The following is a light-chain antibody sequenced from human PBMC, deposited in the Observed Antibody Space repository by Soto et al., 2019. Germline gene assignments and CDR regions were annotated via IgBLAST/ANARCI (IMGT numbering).Light chain of an antibody. CDR3: SSYAGSNERWV. V-gene: IGLV2-8*01. CDR2: EVS. CDR1: SSDIGAYNY. J-gene: IGLJ3*02. Sequence: QSALTQPPSASGSPGQSVTISCTGTSSDIGAYNYVSWYQQHPGKAPKLMIHEVSKRPSGVPDRFSGSKSGNTASLTVSGLQAEDEADYYCSSYAGSNERWVFGGGTKLT.